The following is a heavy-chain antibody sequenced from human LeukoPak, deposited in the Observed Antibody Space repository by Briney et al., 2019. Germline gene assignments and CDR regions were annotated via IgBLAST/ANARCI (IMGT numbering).Heavy chain of an antibody. CDR2: IWYDGSNK. V-gene: IGHV3-33*08. J-gene: IGHJ6*02. CDR3: ARDRGSTYYGMDV. CDR1: GFTFSSNG. Sequence: PGGSLRLSCAASGFTFSSNGMHWVRQAPGKGLEWVAVIWYDGSNKYYADSVKGRFTISRDNSKNTLYLQMNSLRAEDTAVYYCARDRGSTYYGMDVWGQGTTVTVSS. D-gene: IGHD3-10*01.